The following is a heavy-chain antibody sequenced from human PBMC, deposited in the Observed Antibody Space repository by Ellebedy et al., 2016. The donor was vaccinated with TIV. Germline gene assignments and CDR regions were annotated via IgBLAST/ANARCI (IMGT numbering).Heavy chain of an antibody. J-gene: IGHJ1*01. D-gene: IGHD3-16*01. V-gene: IGHV3-69-1*01. Sequence: GESLKISCATSGFRFRVYNMCWLRQTPEKGLEWLSSISSDNEVYYVDSVKGRFTVSRDNARNSVYLQMESLRVEDSAIYYCARDKGEAGRGLLWGQGTRVAVSS. CDR1: GFRFRVYN. CDR3: ARDKGEAGRGLL. CDR2: ISSDNEV.